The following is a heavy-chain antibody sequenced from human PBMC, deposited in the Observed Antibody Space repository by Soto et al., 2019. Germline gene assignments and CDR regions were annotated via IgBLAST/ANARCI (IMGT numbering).Heavy chain of an antibody. J-gene: IGHJ4*02. D-gene: IGHD2-8*01. V-gene: IGHV4-31*03. CDR3: ARRAVPQCINGFCYKDGFWDY. CDR2: IYYSGTT. Sequence: PSETLSLTCTVSGGSVSSGGYYWSWLRQHPGTGLEWIGYIYYSGTTYFNPSRKSRASISLDTSKNEFSLKLTSVTAADTAVYYCARRAVPQCINGFCYKDGFWDYWGQGALVTVSS. CDR1: GGSVSSGGYY.